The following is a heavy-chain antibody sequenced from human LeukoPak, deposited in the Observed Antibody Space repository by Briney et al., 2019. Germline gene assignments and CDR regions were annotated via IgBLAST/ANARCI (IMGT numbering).Heavy chain of an antibody. J-gene: IGHJ4*02. CDR1: GGSFSGYY. V-gene: IGHV4-34*01. Sequence: SETLSPTCAVYGGSFSGYYWSWIRQPPGKGLEWIGEINHSGSTNYNPSLKSRVTISVDTSKNQFSLKLSSVTAADTAVYYCARGRCSSTSCPFDYWGQGTLVTVSS. CDR2: INHSGST. D-gene: IGHD2-2*01. CDR3: ARGRCSSTSCPFDY.